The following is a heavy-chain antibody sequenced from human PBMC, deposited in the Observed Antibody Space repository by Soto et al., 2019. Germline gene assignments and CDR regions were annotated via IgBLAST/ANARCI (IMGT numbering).Heavy chain of an antibody. Sequence: QVQLVQSGAEVKKPGSSVKVSCKASGGTFSSYTFNWVRQAPGQGLECMGTISATFGTTNYAQKFKGRITSNADKSTRTVSMELSTLRSDDTPVYYCAPTTSGWGAFDYWGQGTLVTVSS. V-gene: IGHV1-69*08. D-gene: IGHD6-19*01. J-gene: IGHJ4*02. CDR1: GGTFSSYT. CDR3: APTTSGWGAFDY. CDR2: ISATFGTT.